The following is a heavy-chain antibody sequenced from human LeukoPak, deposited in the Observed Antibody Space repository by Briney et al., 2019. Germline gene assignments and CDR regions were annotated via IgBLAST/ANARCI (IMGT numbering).Heavy chain of an antibody. Sequence: AGSLRPSCAASGFTFSNYAMSWVRQAPGKGLEWVSGISGVGGTTNYADSVKGRFTIFRDNSKNTLYLQMDSLRAEDTAVYYCTKDRREGGYGSGSPYWGQGTLVTVSS. J-gene: IGHJ4*02. CDR1: GFTFSNYA. CDR3: TKDRREGGYGSGSPY. D-gene: IGHD3-10*01. V-gene: IGHV3-23*01. CDR2: ISGVGGTT.